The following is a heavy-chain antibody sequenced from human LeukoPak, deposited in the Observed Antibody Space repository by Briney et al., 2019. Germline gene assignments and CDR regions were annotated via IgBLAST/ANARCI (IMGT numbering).Heavy chain of an antibody. CDR1: GYSISSGYY. CDR2: IYHSGST. D-gene: IGHD4-17*01. Sequence: SETLSLTCTVSGYSISSGYYWGWIRQPPGKGLEWIGSIYHSGSTYYNPSLKSRVTISVDTSKNQFSLKLSSVTAADTAVYYCARAHDYGDYGRAFDIWGQGTMVTVSS. V-gene: IGHV4-38-2*02. J-gene: IGHJ3*02. CDR3: ARAHDYGDYGRAFDI.